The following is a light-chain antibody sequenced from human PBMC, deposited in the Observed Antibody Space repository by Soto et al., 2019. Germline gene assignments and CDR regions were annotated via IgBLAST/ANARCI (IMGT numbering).Light chain of an antibody. J-gene: IGKJ1*01. Sequence: DIQMTQFPSSLSASVGDRVTITCRASQGIRTDLAWYKQKPGKAPKRLIYAASSLQSGVPSRFSGRGSGTEFTLAISSLQPEDFATFYCLQHSTYPLTFGQGTKVEIK. CDR3: LQHSTYPLT. CDR2: AAS. CDR1: QGIRTD. V-gene: IGKV1-17*01.